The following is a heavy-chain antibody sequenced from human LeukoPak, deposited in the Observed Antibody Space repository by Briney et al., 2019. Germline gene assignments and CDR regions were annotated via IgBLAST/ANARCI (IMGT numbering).Heavy chain of an antibody. CDR1: GYSFTNYW. Sequence: NHGESLKISCKGSGYSFTNYWIAWVRQMPGKGLEWMGIIHPGDSDIRYSPSFQGQVTISADKSISTAYLQWSSLKASDTAIYYCARRGPVWGSFQRAHAFDIWGQGTMVTVSS. V-gene: IGHV5-51*01. CDR2: IHPGDSDI. D-gene: IGHD3-16*01. CDR3: ARRGPVWGSFQRAHAFDI. J-gene: IGHJ3*02.